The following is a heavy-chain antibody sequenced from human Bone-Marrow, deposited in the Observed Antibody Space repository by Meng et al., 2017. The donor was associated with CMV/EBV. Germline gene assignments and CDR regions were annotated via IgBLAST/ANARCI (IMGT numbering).Heavy chain of an antibody. V-gene: IGHV3-30*04. Sequence: GGSLRLSCAASGFTFSSYAMHWVRQAPGKGLEWVAVISYDGSNKYYADSVKGRFTISRDNSKSTLYLQMNSLRAEDTAVYYCLSPSNDYWGQGTLVTVSS. J-gene: IGHJ4*02. CDR1: GFTFSSYA. CDR3: LSPSNDY. CDR2: ISYDGSNK.